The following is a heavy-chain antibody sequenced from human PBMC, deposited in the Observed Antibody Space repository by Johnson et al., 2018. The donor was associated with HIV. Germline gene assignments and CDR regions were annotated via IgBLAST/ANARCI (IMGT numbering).Heavy chain of an antibody. Sequence: EVQLVESGGGVVQPGRSLRLSCTASGFTFSNYAIHWVRQAPGNGLEWVATIKLDGSDKYYLDSVKGRFTISRDNGRNSLYLQMNSLRAEDTAVYYCARKGDALDIWGQGTMVTVSS. V-gene: IGHV3-7*03. CDR3: ARKGDALDI. CDR2: IKLDGSDK. J-gene: IGHJ3*02. CDR1: GFTFSNYA.